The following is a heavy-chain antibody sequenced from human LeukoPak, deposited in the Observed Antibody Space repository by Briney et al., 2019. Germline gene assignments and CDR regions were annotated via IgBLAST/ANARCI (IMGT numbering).Heavy chain of an antibody. CDR3: TTDIVVGATRTTDY. V-gene: IGHV3-15*01. CDR2: IKSKTDGGTT. J-gene: IGHJ4*02. Sequence: GGSLRLSCAASGFTFSNAWMSWVRQAPGKGPEWVGRIKSKTDGGTTDYAAPVKGRFTISRDDSKNTLYLQMNSLKTEDTAVYYCTTDIVVGATRTTDYWGQGTLVTVSS. CDR1: GFTFSNAW. D-gene: IGHD1-26*01.